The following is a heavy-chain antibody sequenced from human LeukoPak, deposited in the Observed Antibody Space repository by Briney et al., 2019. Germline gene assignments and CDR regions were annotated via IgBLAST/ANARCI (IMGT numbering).Heavy chain of an antibody. D-gene: IGHD6-19*01. CDR3: ARVQPGIAVAGTDY. CDR1: GFTFSSYS. J-gene: IGHJ4*02. CDR2: ISSSSSYI. Sequence: GGSLRLSCAASGFTFSSYSMNWVRQAPGKGLEWVSSISSSSSYIYYADSVKGRFTISRDNAKNSLYLQMNSLRAEDTAVYYCARVQPGIAVAGTDYWGQGTLVTVSS. V-gene: IGHV3-21*01.